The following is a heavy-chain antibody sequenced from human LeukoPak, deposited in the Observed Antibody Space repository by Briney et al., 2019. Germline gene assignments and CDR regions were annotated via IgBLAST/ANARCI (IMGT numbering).Heavy chain of an antibody. CDR1: GFSLSSNA. D-gene: IGHD2-2*03. V-gene: IGHV3-23*01. CDR3: ARASWISSADAVW. J-gene: IGHJ4*02. Sequence: PGGSLRLSCAASGFSLSSNAMSWVRPAPARGLEWVSSLRGKGDTFYADSVKGRFTLSRDDSRNTEYLHPNNLRVENSAVYYCARASWISSADAVWWGQGTLVTVSS. CDR2: LRGKGDT.